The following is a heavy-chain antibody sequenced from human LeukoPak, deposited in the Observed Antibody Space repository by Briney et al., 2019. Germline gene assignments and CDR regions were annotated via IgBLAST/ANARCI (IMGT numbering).Heavy chain of an antibody. Sequence: GGSLRLSCAASGFSFSSYAMTWVRQAPGKGLEWVSAISGSGGGTYYADSVKGRFTISRDNSKNTLYLQMNSLRAEDTAVYYCAKDLLTQLGHTFDIWGQGTMATVSS. CDR3: AKDLLTQLGHTFDI. D-gene: IGHD1-1*01. V-gene: IGHV3-23*01. CDR2: ISGSGGGT. CDR1: GFSFSSYA. J-gene: IGHJ3*02.